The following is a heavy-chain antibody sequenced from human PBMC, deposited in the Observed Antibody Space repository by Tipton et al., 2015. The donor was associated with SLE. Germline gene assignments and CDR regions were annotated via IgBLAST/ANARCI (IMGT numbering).Heavy chain of an antibody. Sequence: SLRLSCAASGFTFSRNGMHWVRQAPGKGLEWVVLIWHDGSNKYYTDSVKGRFTISRDNAKNTLYLQMNSLTAEDTAVYYCTREYPGYYYFLDVWGKGTTVTVSS. V-gene: IGHV3-33*01. J-gene: IGHJ6*03. D-gene: IGHD2-2*01. CDR2: IWHDGSNK. CDR1: GFTFSRNG. CDR3: TREYPGYYYFLDV.